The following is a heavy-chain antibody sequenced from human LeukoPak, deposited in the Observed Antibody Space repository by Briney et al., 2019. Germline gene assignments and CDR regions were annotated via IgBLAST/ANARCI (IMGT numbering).Heavy chain of an antibody. CDR3: ARGRYCSGGSCYPFQFDP. D-gene: IGHD2-15*01. J-gene: IGHJ5*02. V-gene: IGHV4-34*01. CDR1: GGSFSGYY. Sequence: SETLSLTRAVYGGSFSGYYWSWIRQPPGKGLEWIGEINHSGSTNYNPSLQSRVTISVNTSKNQFSLKLSSVTAADTAVYYCARGRYCSGGSCYPFQFDPWGQGTLVTVSS. CDR2: INHSGST.